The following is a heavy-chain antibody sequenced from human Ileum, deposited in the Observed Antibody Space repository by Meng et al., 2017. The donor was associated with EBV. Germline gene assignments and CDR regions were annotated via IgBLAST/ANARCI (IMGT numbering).Heavy chain of an antibody. J-gene: IGHJ5*02. V-gene: IGHV2-5*02. CDR1: GFSFSTSGVG. CDR2: IYGDDEK. CDR3: ARAAARPSDWFDP. D-gene: IGHD6-6*01. Sequence: QITLKESGPTLVKPTQTLTLTCTFSGFSFSTSGVGVGWIRQPPGKALECLAIIYGDDEKRYSPSLESRLTVTKDTSKNQVVLTMTNMVPVDTATYYCARAAARPSDWFDPWGQGTLGTVSS.